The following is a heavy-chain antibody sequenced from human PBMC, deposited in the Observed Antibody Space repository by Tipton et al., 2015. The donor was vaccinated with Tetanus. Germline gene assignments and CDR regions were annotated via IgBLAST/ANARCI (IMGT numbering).Heavy chain of an antibody. CDR3: VREDHGNYGFDF. D-gene: IGHD1-7*01. V-gene: IGHV3-30-3*01. Sequence: SLRLSCAASGFVFSTYAMHWVRQAPGEGLEWVALISYDGNNVYYTDSVKGRFTISRDNSKNTLYLQMNSLRDEDTAVYYCVREDHGNYGFDFWGQGTLVTVSS. J-gene: IGHJ4*02. CDR2: ISYDGNNV. CDR1: GFVFSTYA.